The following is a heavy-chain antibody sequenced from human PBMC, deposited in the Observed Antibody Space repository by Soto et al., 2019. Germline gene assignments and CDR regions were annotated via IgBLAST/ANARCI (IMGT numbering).Heavy chain of an antibody. Sequence: PSETLSLPCAVYGGSFSGYYWSWIRQPPGKGLEWIGEINHSGSTNYNPSLKSRVTISVDTSKNQFSLKLSSVTAADTAVYYCARGRWATVYFDYWGQGTLVTVSS. V-gene: IGHV4-34*01. J-gene: IGHJ4*02. D-gene: IGHD4-4*01. CDR1: GGSFSGYY. CDR3: ARGRWATVYFDY. CDR2: INHSGST.